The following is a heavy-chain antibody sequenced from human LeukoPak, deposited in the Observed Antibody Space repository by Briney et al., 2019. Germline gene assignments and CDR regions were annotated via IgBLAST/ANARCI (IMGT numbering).Heavy chain of an antibody. J-gene: IGHJ6*02. Sequence: SETLSLTCTVSGGSISSYYWSWIRQPPGKGLEWIGYIYYSGSTNYNPSLKSRVTISVDTSKNQFSLKLSSVTAADTAVYYCARERGLTGYSSSWLPSYYYYYGMDVWGQGTTVTVSS. D-gene: IGHD6-13*01. V-gene: IGHV4-59*01. CDR3: ARERGLTGYSSSWLPSYYYYYGMDV. CDR2: IYYSGST. CDR1: GGSISSYY.